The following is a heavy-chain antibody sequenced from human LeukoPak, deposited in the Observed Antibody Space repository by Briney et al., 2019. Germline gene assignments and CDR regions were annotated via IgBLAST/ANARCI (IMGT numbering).Heavy chain of an antibody. Sequence: PGGSLRLSCAASGFTVSSNYMSWVRQAPGKGLEWASVIYSGGSTYYADSVKGRFTISRDNSKNTLYLQMNSLRAEDTAVYYCARAEGTTWSYFDYWGQGTLVTVSS. V-gene: IGHV3-66*01. CDR1: GFTVSSNY. CDR3: ARAEGTTWSYFDY. D-gene: IGHD4-17*01. J-gene: IGHJ4*02. CDR2: IYSGGST.